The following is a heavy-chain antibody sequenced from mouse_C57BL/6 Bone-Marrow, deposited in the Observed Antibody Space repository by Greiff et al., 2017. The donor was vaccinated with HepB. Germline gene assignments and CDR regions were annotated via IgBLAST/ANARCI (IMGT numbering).Heavy chain of an antibody. CDR2: IHPNSGST. CDR1: GYTFTSYW. Sequence: QVQLQQPGAELVKPGASVKLSCKASGYTFTSYWMHWVKQRPGQGLEWIGMIHPNSGSTNYNEKFKSKATLTVDKSSSTAYMQLSSLTSEDSAVYYCARGSTTVVAYWYFDVWGTGTTVTVSS. CDR3: ARGSTTVVAYWYFDV. J-gene: IGHJ1*03. V-gene: IGHV1-64*01. D-gene: IGHD1-1*01.